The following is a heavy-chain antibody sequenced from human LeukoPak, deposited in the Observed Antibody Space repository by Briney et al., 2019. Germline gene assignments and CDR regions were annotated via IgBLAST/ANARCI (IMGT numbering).Heavy chain of an antibody. Sequence: SLRLSCAASGFTFDDYAMHWVRQPPGKGLEWVSGISWNSGSIGYADSVKGRFTISRDNAKNSLYLQMNSLRAEDTAVYYCARSMAQDVDAFDIWGQGTMVTVSS. CDR3: ARSMAQDVDAFDI. D-gene: IGHD2-21*01. V-gene: IGHV3-9*01. J-gene: IGHJ3*02. CDR1: GFTFDDYA. CDR2: ISWNSGSI.